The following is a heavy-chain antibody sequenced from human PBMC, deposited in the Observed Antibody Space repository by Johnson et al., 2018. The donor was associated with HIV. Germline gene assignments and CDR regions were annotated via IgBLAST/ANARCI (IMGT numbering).Heavy chain of an antibody. CDR2: ISYDGSNK. J-gene: IGHJ3*02. CDR1: GFTFSSYA. Sequence: VQLVESGGGVVQPGRSLRLSCAASGFTFSSYAMHWVRQAPGKGLEWVAVISYDGSNKYYADSVKGRFTISRDNSKNTLYLQMNSLRAEDTALYYCARDERGNWGWYHAFDIWGQGTMVTVSS. CDR3: ARDERGNWGWYHAFDI. V-gene: IGHV3-30*04. D-gene: IGHD7-27*01.